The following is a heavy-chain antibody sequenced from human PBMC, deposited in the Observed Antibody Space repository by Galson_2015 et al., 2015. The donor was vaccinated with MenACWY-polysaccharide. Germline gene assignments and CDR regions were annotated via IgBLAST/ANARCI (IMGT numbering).Heavy chain of an antibody. CDR2: IQYDGSQK. J-gene: IGHJ3*01. CDR3: AREGSRIVFHAFDV. Sequence: SLRLSCAASGLKFRGSGMHWVRQAPGTGLEWVAVIQYDGSQKQYIDSVKGRFTISRDNSKNTLYLEMNSLRAEDTALYYCAREGSRIVFHAFDVWGQGTMVFVSS. D-gene: IGHD3-10*02. CDR1: GLKFRGSG. V-gene: IGHV3-33*01.